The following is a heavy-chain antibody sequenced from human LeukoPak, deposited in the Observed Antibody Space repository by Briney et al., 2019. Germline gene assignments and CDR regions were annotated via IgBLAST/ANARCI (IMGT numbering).Heavy chain of an antibody. CDR2: IYYSGST. V-gene: IGHV4-59*08. CDR3: ARKDGDW. D-gene: IGHD3-9*01. J-gene: IGHJ4*02. Sequence: SETLSLACTVSGGSISNYHWSWIRQPPGKGLEWIGYIYYSGSTNYNPSLKSRVTISLDTSKNQVSLRLSSVTAADTAVYYCARKDGDWWGQGTLVTVSS. CDR1: GGSISNYH.